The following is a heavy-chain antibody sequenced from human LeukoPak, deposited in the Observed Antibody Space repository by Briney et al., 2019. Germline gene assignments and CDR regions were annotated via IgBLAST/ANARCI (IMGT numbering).Heavy chain of an antibody. J-gene: IGHJ4*02. CDR2: IYYSGST. CDR1: GGSISSRSYY. V-gene: IGHV4-39*01. Sequence: PSETLSLTCTVSGGSISSRSYYWGWIRQPPGKGLEWIGSIYYSGSTYYNPSLKSRVSISVDTSKNQFSLKLNSVTAADTAVYYCARQYYYDSSGYPLDYWGQGTLVTVSS. D-gene: IGHD3-22*01. CDR3: ARQYYYDSSGYPLDY.